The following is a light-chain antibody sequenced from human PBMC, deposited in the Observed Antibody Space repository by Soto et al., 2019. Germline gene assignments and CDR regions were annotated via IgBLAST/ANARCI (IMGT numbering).Light chain of an antibody. CDR1: QTISSY. CDR2: GAS. J-gene: IGKJ4*01. V-gene: IGKV3-20*01. CDR3: QQYGSSPLT. Sequence: EIVFTQPPCTLSLSPGERATLSCRASQTISSYLAWYQQKPGQAPRLLIYGASNRATGIPDRFSGSGSGTDFTLTISRLEPEDFAVYYCQQYGSSPLTFGGGTKVDIK.